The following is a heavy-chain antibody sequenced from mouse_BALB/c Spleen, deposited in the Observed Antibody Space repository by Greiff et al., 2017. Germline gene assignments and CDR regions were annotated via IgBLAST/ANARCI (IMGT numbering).Heavy chain of an antibody. CDR2: IYPGNVNT. CDR1: GYTFTSYY. CDR3: AKRGITTGEAY. J-gene: IGHJ3*01. Sequence: QVQLQQSGPELVKPGASVRISCKASGYTFTSYYIHWVKQRPGQGLEWIGWIYPGNVNTKYNEKFKGKATLTADKSSSTAYMQLSSLTSEDSAVYFCAKRGITTGEAYWGQGTLVTVSA. V-gene: IGHV1S56*01. D-gene: IGHD1-1*01.